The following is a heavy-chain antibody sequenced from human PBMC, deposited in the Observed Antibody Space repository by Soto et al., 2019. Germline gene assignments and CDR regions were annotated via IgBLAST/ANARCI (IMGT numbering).Heavy chain of an antibody. V-gene: IGHV5-51*01. J-gene: IGHJ5*01. Sequence: GESLKISCQGSGYSFTSYWIGWVRQTPGKGLEWMGMIYPGDSDTRYSPSFQGQVTISADKSISAAFLQWSSLKASDTAMYYCVRPFESGRGYDSWGRGPLAPVSS. D-gene: IGHD3-3*01. CDR2: IYPGDSDT. CDR3: VRPFESGRGYDS. CDR1: GYSFTSYW.